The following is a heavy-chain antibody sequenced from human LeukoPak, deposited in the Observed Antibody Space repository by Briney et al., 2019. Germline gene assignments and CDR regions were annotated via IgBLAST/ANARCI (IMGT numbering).Heavy chain of an antibody. CDR3: ARGVPAAIGYFQH. V-gene: IGHV1-69*13. J-gene: IGHJ1*01. CDR2: IIPIFGTA. D-gene: IGHD2-2*02. CDR1: GGTFSSYA. Sequence: SVKVSCKASGGTFSSYAISWVRQAPGQGLEWMGGIIPIFGTANYAQKFQGRVTITADESTSTDYMELSSLRSEDTAVYYCARGVPAAIGYFQHWGQGTLVTVSS.